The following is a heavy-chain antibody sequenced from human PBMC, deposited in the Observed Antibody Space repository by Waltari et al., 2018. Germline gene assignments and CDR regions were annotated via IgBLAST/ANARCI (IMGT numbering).Heavy chain of an antibody. CDR1: GGSISSSSYY. J-gene: IGHJ4*02. D-gene: IGHD2-15*01. V-gene: IGHV4-39*01. CDR2: IYYSGST. CDR3: ARRDCSGGSCYSGGYY. Sequence: QLQLQESGPGLVKPSETLSLTCTVSGGSISSSSYYWGWIRQPPGKGLEWIGSIYYSGSTYYNPYLKSRVTISVDTSKNQFSLKLSSVTAADTAVYYCARRDCSGGSCYSGGYYWGQGTLVTVSS.